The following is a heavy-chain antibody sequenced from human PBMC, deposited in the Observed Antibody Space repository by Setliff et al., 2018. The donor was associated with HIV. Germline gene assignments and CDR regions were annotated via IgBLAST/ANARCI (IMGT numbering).Heavy chain of an antibody. V-gene: IGHV3-9*01. J-gene: IGHJ4*02. CDR3: GKDRTDVAATIANY. Sequence: SLRLSCVGSGFNIEEYAMAWVRQVPGKGLEWVSSISWNSVKIDYADFVKGRFTISRDNAKNSLFLQVNSLRTEDTAVYYCGKDRTDVAATIANYWGQGTLVTVSS. CDR2: ISWNSVKI. D-gene: IGHD5-12*01. CDR1: GFNIEEYA.